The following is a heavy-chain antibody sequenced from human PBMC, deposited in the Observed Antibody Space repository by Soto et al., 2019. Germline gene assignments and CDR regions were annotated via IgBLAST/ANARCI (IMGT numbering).Heavy chain of an antibody. Sequence: PGGSLRRSCASSGFTLSMSAVNWVRQAPGKGLEWVSYISDSGDRTYYADSVKGRFTISRDRSKKTLYLQMNSLRAEDTAVFYCARAFPLAKGGLDPWGQGTLVTVSS. V-gene: IGHV3-23*01. CDR3: ARAFPLAKGGLDP. CDR2: ISDSGDRT. D-gene: IGHD5-12*01. J-gene: IGHJ5*02. CDR1: GFTLSMSA.